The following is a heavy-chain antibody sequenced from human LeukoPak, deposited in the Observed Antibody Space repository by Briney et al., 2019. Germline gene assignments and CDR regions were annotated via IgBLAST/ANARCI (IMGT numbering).Heavy chain of an antibody. CDR1: GGSISSYY. CDR2: IYYSGST. CDR3: AREDCGGDCIDY. V-gene: IGHV4-59*01. J-gene: IGHJ4*02. Sequence: SETLSLTCTVSGGSISSYYWSWIRQPPGKGLEWIGYIYYSGSTNYNPSLKSRVTISVDTSKNQFSLKLSSVTAADTAVYYCAREDCGGDCIDYWGQGTLVTVSS. D-gene: IGHD2-21*01.